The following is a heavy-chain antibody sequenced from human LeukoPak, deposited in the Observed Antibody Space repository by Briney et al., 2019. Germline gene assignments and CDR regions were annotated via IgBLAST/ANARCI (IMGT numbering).Heavy chain of an antibody. D-gene: IGHD3-3*01. J-gene: IGHJ4*01. CDR3: ASWAGNTQSDSWSGPFDY. Sequence: GGSLRLSCAASGFTFSSYWMHWVRQAPGKGLVWVSRINSDGSSTNYAASVKGRFTISRDNAKNTLYLQMSSLRVEDTAVYYCASWAGNTQSDSWSGPFDYWGXGSLVTVSS. CDR1: GFTFSSYW. CDR2: INSDGSST. V-gene: IGHV3-74*01.